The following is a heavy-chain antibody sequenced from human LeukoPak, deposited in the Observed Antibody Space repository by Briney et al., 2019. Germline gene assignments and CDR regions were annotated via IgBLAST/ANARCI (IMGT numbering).Heavy chain of an antibody. CDR3: ARPESPAPNLDAFDI. V-gene: IGHV5-51*01. Sequence: GESLKISCKGSGYSFTSYWIGWVRQMPGKGLEWMGIIYPGDSDTRYSPSFQGQVTISADKSISTAYLQWSSLKASDTAMYYCARPESPAPNLDAFDIWGQGTMVTVSS. CDR2: IYPGDSDT. J-gene: IGHJ3*02. CDR1: GYSFTSYW.